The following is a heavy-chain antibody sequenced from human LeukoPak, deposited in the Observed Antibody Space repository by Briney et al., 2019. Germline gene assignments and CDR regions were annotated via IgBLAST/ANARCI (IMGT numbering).Heavy chain of an antibody. CDR2: INPNSGDR. D-gene: IGHD6-19*01. J-gene: IGHJ4*02. V-gene: IGHV1-2*02. CDR3: AREGWDQRDTAAFDH. Sequence: GASVKVSCKASGYTFTGYYMHWVRQAPGQGLEWLGWINPNSGDRNSAQKFQGRVTMTRDTSISTVYMELSRLGRDDTAVYYCAREGWDQRDTAAFDHWGQGTLVTVSS. CDR1: GYTFTGYY.